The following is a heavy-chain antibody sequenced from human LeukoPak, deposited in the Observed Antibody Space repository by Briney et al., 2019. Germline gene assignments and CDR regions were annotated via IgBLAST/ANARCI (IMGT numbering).Heavy chain of an antibody. V-gene: IGHV3-21*01. CDR1: GFMFGSSS. Sequence: NPGGSLRLSCAASGFMFGSSSMNWVRQAPGKGLEWVSSISSSGTYIYYADSLKGRFTISRDNVKRSLYLEMYDLRTDDTALYYCAREYCSGGYCDGIDYWGQGTPVTVSS. J-gene: IGHJ4*02. D-gene: IGHD2-15*01. CDR2: ISSSGTYI. CDR3: AREYCSGGYCDGIDY.